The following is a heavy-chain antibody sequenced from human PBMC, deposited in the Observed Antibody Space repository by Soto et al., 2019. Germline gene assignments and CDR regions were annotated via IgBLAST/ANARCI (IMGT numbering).Heavy chain of an antibody. J-gene: IGHJ5*02. CDR1: WARFSFYR. Sequence: SPRLACTTAWARFSFYRMHWVRETAGKGLVWVSLINSDGGIITYADSVKGRFTISRDNAKNTPYLQMSSLRPEETAVYYFARGPRYSVWSVGVDPWGQGTLVTVSS. V-gene: IGHV3-74*01. D-gene: IGHD4-4*01. CDR3: ARGPRYSVWSVGVDP. CDR2: INSDGGII.